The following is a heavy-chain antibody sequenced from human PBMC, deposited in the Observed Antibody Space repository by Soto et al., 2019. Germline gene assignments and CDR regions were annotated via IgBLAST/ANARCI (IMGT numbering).Heavy chain of an antibody. J-gene: IGHJ5*02. D-gene: IGHD6-13*01. CDR3: ARHPERIAQIGWFAP. V-gene: IGHV3-48*01. CDR2: ISSSSSTI. CDR1: GFTFSSYS. Sequence: PGGSLRLSCAASGFTFSSYSMNWVRQAPGKGLEWVSYISSSSSTIYYADSVKGRFTISRDNAKNSLYLQMNSLRAEDTAVYYCARHPERIAQIGWFAPWGQGTLVTV.